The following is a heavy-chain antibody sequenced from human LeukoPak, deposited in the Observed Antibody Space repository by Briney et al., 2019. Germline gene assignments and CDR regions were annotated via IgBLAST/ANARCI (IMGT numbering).Heavy chain of an antibody. J-gene: IGHJ6*03. CDR2: ISWDGGST. Sequence: PGGSLRLSCAASGFTFDDYTMHWVRQAPGKGLEWVSLISWDGGSTYYADSVKGRFTISRDNSKNSLYLQMNSLRTEDTAVYYCAKDLEGTGTPFYMDVWGKGTTVTISS. D-gene: IGHD1-14*01. CDR1: GFTFDDYT. V-gene: IGHV3-43*01. CDR3: AKDLEGTGTPFYMDV.